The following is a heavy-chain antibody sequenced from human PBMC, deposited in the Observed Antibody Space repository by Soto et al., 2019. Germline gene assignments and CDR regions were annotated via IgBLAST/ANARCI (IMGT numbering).Heavy chain of an antibody. Sequence: ASVKVSCKASRGTFSSYAISWVRQAPGQGLEWMGGIIPIFGTANYAQKFQGRVTITADESTSTAYMELSSLRSEDTAVYYCARVKSGSYYYYYGMDVWGQGTTVTVSS. J-gene: IGHJ6*02. V-gene: IGHV1-69*13. D-gene: IGHD1-26*01. CDR1: RGTFSSYA. CDR2: IIPIFGTA. CDR3: ARVKSGSYYYYYGMDV.